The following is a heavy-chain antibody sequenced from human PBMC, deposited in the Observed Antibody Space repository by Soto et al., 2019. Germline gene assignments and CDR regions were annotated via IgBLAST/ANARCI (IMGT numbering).Heavy chain of an antibody. J-gene: IGHJ6*03. D-gene: IGHD2-15*01. CDR2: IYYSGST. Sequence: SETRSLNCTVSGASISRYYWNWIRQPPGKGLEWIGYIYYSGSTNYNPSLKSRVTISVDTSKNQFSLKLSSVTAADTAVYYCAREVAYYMDVWGKGTTVTVSS. V-gene: IGHV4-59*01. CDR1: GASISRYY. CDR3: AREVAYYMDV.